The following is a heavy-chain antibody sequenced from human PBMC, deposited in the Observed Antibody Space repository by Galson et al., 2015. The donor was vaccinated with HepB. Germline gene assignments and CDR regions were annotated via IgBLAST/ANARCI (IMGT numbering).Heavy chain of an antibody. CDR2: ISGSGGST. CDR3: AKGGDIVVVVAATGFDY. CDR1: GFTFSSYA. J-gene: IGHJ4*02. V-gene: IGHV3-23*01. D-gene: IGHD2-15*01. Sequence: SLRLSCAASGFTFSSYAMSWVRQAPGKGLEWVSAISGSGGSTYYADSVKGRFTISRDNSKNTLYLQMNSLRAEDTAVYYCAKGGDIVVVVAATGFDYWGQGTLVTVSS.